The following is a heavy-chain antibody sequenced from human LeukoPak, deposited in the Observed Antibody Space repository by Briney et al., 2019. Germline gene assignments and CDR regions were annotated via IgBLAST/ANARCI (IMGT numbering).Heavy chain of an antibody. J-gene: IGHJ5*02. Sequence: SETLSLTCTVSGGSISSGGYYWSRIRQHPGKGLEWIGYIYYSGSTYYNPSLKSRVTISVDTSKNQFSLKLSSVTAADTAVYYCARVTTVTNWFDPWGQGTLVTVSS. V-gene: IGHV4-31*03. D-gene: IGHD4-17*01. CDR1: GGSISSGGYY. CDR2: IYYSGST. CDR3: ARVTTVTNWFDP.